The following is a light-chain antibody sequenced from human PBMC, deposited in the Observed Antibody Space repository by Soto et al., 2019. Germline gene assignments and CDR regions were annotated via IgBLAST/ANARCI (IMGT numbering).Light chain of an antibody. CDR3: QQYGTSLFT. CDR2: GAS. J-gene: IGKJ4*01. Sequence: EIVMSMSPATLSVTPRERATLSCRASQSVSSNLAWYQQKPGQAPRLLIYGASNRATGIPDRFSGSGSGTDFTLTISGLEPEDFAVYYCQQYGTSLFTFGGGTKVDIK. CDR1: QSVSSN. V-gene: IGKV3-20*01.